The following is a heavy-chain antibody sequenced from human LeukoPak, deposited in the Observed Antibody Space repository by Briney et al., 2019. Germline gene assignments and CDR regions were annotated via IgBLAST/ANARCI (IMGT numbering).Heavy chain of an antibody. CDR1: GYTFTNYG. CDR3: ARYAGKGYFDY. J-gene: IGHJ4*02. CDR2: ISAFNGNT. V-gene: IGHV1-18*01. Sequence: GASVKVSCKASGYTFTNYGVSWVQQAPGQGLEWMGWISAFNGNTDFAQKLQGRVTMTTDTSTSTAYMELRSLRSDDTAVYYCARYAGKGYFDYWGQGTLVTVTS.